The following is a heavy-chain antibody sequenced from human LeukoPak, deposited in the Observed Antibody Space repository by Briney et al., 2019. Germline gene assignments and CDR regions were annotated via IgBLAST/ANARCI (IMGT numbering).Heavy chain of an antibody. D-gene: IGHD5-24*01. CDR1: GFTFSSYA. CDR3: AKVGGVEMATSDFDY. CDR2: ISGSGGST. V-gene: IGHV3-23*01. J-gene: IGHJ4*02. Sequence: GGSLRLSCAASGFTFSSYAMSWVRQAPGKGLEWVSAISGSGGSTYYADSVKGRFTISRDNSKNTLYLQMNSLRAEGTAVYYCAKVGGVEMATSDFDYWGQGTLVTVSS.